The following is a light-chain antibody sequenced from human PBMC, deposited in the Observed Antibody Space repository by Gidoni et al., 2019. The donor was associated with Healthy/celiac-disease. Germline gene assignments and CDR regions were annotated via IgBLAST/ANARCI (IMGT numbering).Light chain of an antibody. Sequence: DIQMTQSPSSLSASVGDRVTITCLASQGISNYLAWYQQKPGKVPKLLIYVASTFQSGVPSRFSGSGSGTDFTLTISSLQPEDVATYYCQKYNSAPLTFDGXTKVEIK. CDR3: QKYNSAPLT. CDR1: QGISNY. CDR2: VAS. J-gene: IGKJ4*01. V-gene: IGKV1-27*01.